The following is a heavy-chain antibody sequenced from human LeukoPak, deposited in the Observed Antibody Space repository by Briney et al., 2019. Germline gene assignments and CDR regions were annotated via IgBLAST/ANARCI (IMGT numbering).Heavy chain of an antibody. CDR3: AREAYPDYAFDI. Sequence: GGSLRLSCAVSGFTFSSYWMSWVRQAPGRGLEWVANIKQDGSEKYYVDSVKGRFTISRDNAKNSLYLQMNSLRAEDTAVYYCAREAYPDYAFDIWGQGTMVTVSS. CDR1: GFTFSSYW. V-gene: IGHV3-7*01. CDR2: IKQDGSEK. D-gene: IGHD3-16*01. J-gene: IGHJ3*02.